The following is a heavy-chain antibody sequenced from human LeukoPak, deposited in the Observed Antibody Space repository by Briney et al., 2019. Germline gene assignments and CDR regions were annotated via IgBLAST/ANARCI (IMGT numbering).Heavy chain of an antibody. D-gene: IGHD3-3*01. J-gene: IGHJ4*02. CDR1: GFTFSSYG. CDR3: AKQYDFWSGPDY. CDR2: IWYDGSNK. V-gene: IGHV3-33*06. Sequence: GGSLRLSCAASGFTFSSYGMHWVRQAPGEGLEWVAVIWYDGSNKYYADSVKGRFTISRDNSKNTLYLQMNSLRVEDTAVYYCAKQYDFWSGPDYWGQGTLVTVSS.